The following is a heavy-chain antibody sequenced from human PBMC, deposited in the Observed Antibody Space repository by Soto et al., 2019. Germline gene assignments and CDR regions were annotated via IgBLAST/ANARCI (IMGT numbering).Heavy chain of an antibody. CDR2: FDPEDGET. CDR1: GYTLTELS. D-gene: IGHD6-19*01. V-gene: IGHV1-24*01. J-gene: IGHJ4*02. CDR3: ATVAPSSHWFYFDF. Sequence: ASVKVSCKVSGYTLTELSMHWVRQAPGKGLEWMGGFDPEDGETIYAQKFQGRVTMTEDTSTDTAYMDLRSLRSEDTAVYYCATVAPSSHWFYFDFWGQGTLVTVSS.